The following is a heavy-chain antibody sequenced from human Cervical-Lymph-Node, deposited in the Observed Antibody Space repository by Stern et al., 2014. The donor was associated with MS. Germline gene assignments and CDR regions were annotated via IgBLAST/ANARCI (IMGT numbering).Heavy chain of an antibody. D-gene: IGHD5-24*01. CDR2: IHNSGTT. V-gene: IGHV4-30-4*01. CDR3: SRDADGYSLVFGY. J-gene: IGHJ4*02. Sequence: QEQLVESGPGLVKPSQTLSLTCTVTGCPISSGEYYWRWIRQSQGKGREWIGTIHNSGTTYYNPSLKSRFTISVDTSKNQFSLKLRSVTAADTAVYYCSRDADGYSLVFGYWGRGTLVTVSS. CDR1: GCPISSGEYY.